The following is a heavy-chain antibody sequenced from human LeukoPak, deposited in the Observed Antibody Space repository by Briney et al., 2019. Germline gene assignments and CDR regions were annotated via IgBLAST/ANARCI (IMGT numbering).Heavy chain of an antibody. CDR1: GYTFTAYA. Sequence: ASVKVSCKASGYTFTAYAMIWVRQAPGQGLEWMGWINPNSGGTNYAQKFQGRVTMTRDTSISTAYMELSRLRSDDTAVYYCAKDGIGSGWVDYWGQGTLVTVSS. CDR2: INPNSGGT. D-gene: IGHD6-19*01. J-gene: IGHJ4*02. V-gene: IGHV1-2*02. CDR3: AKDGIGSGWVDY.